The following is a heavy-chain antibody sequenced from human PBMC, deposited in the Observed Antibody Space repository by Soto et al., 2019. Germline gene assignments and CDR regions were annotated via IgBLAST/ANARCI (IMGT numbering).Heavy chain of an antibody. CDR2: INAGNGNT. J-gene: IGHJ5*02. Sequence: ASVKVSCKASGYTFTSYAMHWVRQAPGQRLEWMGWINAGNGNTKYSQKFQGRVTITRDTSADTAYMELSSLRSEDTAVYYCAFYESDALGWFDPWGQGTLVTVSS. CDR3: AFYESDALGWFDP. V-gene: IGHV1-3*01. CDR1: GYTFTSYA. D-gene: IGHD3-3*01.